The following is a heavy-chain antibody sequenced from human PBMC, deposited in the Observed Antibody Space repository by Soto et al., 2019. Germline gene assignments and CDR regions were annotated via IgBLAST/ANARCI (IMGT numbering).Heavy chain of an antibody. J-gene: IGHJ6*02. CDR2: IDPSDSYT. D-gene: IGHD2-21*02. CDR3: ASHNFFCGGDCNSSGMDV. CDR1: GYMFANYW. Sequence: PVESLKISCQGSGYMFANYWINWVRQVSVGVLEWLGRIDPSDSYTKYNPSFQVHVTISADKSTSTAYLQWSSLRASDTAVYYCASHNFFCGGDCNSSGMDVWGQGTTVTVSS. V-gene: IGHV5-10-1*01.